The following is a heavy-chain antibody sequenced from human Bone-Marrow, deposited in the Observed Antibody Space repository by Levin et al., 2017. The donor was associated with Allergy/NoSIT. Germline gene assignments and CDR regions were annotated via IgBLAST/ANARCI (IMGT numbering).Heavy chain of an antibody. J-gene: IGHJ6*03. CDR1: GYTFSDCY. CDR3: ARDLAGETYSYYHYMDV. Sequence: ASVKVSCKTSGYTFSDCYVQWVRQAPGQGLEWIGWINPKNGDTKYAQKFQGRVTVTRDTSTKTVYMQMSGLRSDATAVYYCARDLAGETYSYYHYMDVWGKGATVTVSS. V-gene: IGHV1-2*02. CDR2: INPKNGDT. D-gene: IGHD2-21*01.